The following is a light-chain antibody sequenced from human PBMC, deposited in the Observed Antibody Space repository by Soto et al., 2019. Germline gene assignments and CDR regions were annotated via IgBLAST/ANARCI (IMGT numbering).Light chain of an antibody. CDR3: QQYNNLPLT. CDR1: QSVSSN. CDR2: GPS. J-gene: IGKJ1*01. Sequence: EIVMTQSPVTLSVSPGERATLSCRASQSVSSNLAWYQQKPGQAPRLLIYGPSTRATGIPARFSGSGSGTEFTLTISSLQSEDFAIYYCQQYNNLPLTFGQGTKVEIK. V-gene: IGKV3-15*01.